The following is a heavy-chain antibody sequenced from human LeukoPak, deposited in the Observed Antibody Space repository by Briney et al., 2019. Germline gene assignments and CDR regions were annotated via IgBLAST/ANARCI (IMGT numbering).Heavy chain of an antibody. CDR3: TRFYDTNPFDY. D-gene: IGHD3-16*01. CDR1: GDSVSGSSVA. V-gene: IGHV6-1*01. J-gene: IGHJ4*02. Sequence: SQTLSLTCAISGDSVSGSSVAWNWIRQSPSRGLDGLGRTYYRSKWLVDYAESLKGRITINADTSKHQPFLQLHSVAPEDTAIYCCTRFYDTNPFDYWGQGTLVTVSS. CDR2: TYYRSKWLV.